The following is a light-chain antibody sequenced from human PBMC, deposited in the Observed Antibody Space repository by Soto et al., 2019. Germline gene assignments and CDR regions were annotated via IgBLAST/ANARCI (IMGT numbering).Light chain of an antibody. Sequence: DIQMTQSPSSLSASVGDRVTITCRASQGISNYLAWYQQKPGKAPKLLIFGAPTLQSGVPSRFSGSGSGTDFTLTISSLQPEDVATYYCQKYDSASWTFGQGTKVEIK. V-gene: IGKV1-27*01. CDR1: QGISNY. CDR2: GAP. CDR3: QKYDSASWT. J-gene: IGKJ1*01.